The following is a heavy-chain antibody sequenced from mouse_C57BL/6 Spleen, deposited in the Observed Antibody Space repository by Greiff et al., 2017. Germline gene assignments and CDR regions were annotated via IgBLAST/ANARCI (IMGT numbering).Heavy chain of an antibody. CDR2: IYPSDSET. CDR1: GYTFTSYW. CDR3: ARRDYDSGYDY. J-gene: IGHJ2*01. Sequence: VQLQQPGAELVRPGSSVKLSCKASGYTFTSYWMDWVKQRPGQGLEWIGNIYPSDSETHYNQKFKDKATLTVDKSSSTAYMQLSSLTSEDSAVYCCARRDYDSGYDYWGQGTTLTVSS. V-gene: IGHV1-61*01. D-gene: IGHD1-1*01.